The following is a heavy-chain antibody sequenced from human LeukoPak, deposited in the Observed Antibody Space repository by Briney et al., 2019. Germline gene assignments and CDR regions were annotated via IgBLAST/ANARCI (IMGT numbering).Heavy chain of an antibody. CDR2: INHSGST. D-gene: IGHD3-16*02. CDR3: ASSRLRLGELSGAFDI. V-gene: IGHV4-34*01. Sequence: SETLSLTCTVSGGSISSYHWNWIRQSPGKGLEWIGEINHSGSTNYNPSLKSRVTISVDTSKNQFSLKLSSVTAADTAVYYCASSRLRLGELSGAFDIWGQGTMVTVSS. CDR1: GGSISSYH. J-gene: IGHJ3*02.